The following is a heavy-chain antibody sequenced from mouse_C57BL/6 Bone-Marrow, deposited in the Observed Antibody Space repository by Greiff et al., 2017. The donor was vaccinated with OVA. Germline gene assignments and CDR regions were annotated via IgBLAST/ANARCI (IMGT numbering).Heavy chain of an antibody. V-gene: IGHV1-53*01. CDR1: GYTFTSYW. CDR2: INPSNGGT. Sequence: QVQLQHPGTELVKPGASVKLSCKASGYTFTSYWMHWVKQRPGQGLEWIGNINPSNGGTNYNEKFKSKATLTVDKSSSTAYMQLSSLTSEDSAVYYCARPHLYYYGSRFYAMDYWGQGTSVTVSS. J-gene: IGHJ4*01. D-gene: IGHD1-1*01. CDR3: ARPHLYYYGSRFYAMDY.